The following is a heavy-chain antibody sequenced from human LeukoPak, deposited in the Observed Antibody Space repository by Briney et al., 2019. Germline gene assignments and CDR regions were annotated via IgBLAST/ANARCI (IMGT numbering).Heavy chain of an antibody. V-gene: IGHV4-39*01. CDR3: FGGSLYYYYFMDV. CDR1: GGSSSSSSYY. J-gene: IGHJ6*03. D-gene: IGHD3-10*01. Sequence: SETLSLTCTVSGGSSSSSSYYWGWIRQPPGKGLEWIGSISYSGNTYYNASLRSRVTISADTPKNQFSLKLNSVTAADTAVYYCFGGSLYYYYFMDVWGKGTTVTVSS. CDR2: ISYSGNT.